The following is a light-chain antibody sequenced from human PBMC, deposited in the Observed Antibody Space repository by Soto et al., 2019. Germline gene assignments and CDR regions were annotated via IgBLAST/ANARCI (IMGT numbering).Light chain of an antibody. Sequence: QAVVTQPPSASGTPGQRVTISCSGSYSNIGSSPVNWYQHLPGTAPKLFIYSTSQRPSGVPDRFSGSKSGTSASLAISGLQSDDDADYYCAAWDDSLSGYVFGTGTKLTVL. CDR2: STS. CDR1: YSNIGSSP. J-gene: IGLJ1*01. CDR3: AAWDDSLSGYV. V-gene: IGLV1-44*01.